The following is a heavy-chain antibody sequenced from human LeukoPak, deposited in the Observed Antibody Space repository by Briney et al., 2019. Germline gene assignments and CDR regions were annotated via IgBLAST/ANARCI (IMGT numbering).Heavy chain of an antibody. D-gene: IGHD6-13*01. CDR1: GLTFGSFG. V-gene: IGHV3-23*01. CDR2: ISDSGGST. J-gene: IGHJ4*02. Sequence: GGSLRLSCAASGLTFGSFGMTWVRQAPGKGLEWVSGISDSGGSTYYADSVKGRFTISRDNSKNTVYLQMNSLRAEDTAIYYCAKSMGRSGWYGGYWGQGTLVTVSS. CDR3: AKSMGRSGWYGGY.